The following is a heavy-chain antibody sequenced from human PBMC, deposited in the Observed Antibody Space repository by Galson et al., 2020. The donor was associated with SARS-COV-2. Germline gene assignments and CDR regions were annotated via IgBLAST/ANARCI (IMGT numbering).Heavy chain of an antibody. D-gene: IGHD6-13*01. V-gene: IGHV3-9*01. CDR2: ISWNSGSI. Sequence: GGSLRLSCAASGFTFDDYAMHWVRQAPGKGLEWVSGISWNSGSIGYADSVKGRFTISRDNAKNSLYLQMNSLRAEDTALYYCAKEGYSSSWTGYYFDYWGQGTLVTVSS. CDR3: AKEGYSSSWTGYYFDY. J-gene: IGHJ4*02. CDR1: GFTFDDYA.